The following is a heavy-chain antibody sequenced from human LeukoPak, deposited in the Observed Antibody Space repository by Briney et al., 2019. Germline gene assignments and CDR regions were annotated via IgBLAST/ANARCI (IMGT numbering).Heavy chain of an antibody. D-gene: IGHD3-22*01. J-gene: IGHJ4*02. V-gene: IGHV3-23*01. CDR3: AKDRPNYYGSNGHYYKLNGDC. CDR2: ITSSGAAT. Sequence: GGCLRLSCAASGFTFSSYAMSWVRQAPGKGLEWVSSITSSGAATYYADSVKGRFTISRDNSDNTLYLQMNSLRAEDTAVYYCAKDRPNYYGSNGHYYKLNGDCWGQGTLVTVSS. CDR1: GFTFSSYA.